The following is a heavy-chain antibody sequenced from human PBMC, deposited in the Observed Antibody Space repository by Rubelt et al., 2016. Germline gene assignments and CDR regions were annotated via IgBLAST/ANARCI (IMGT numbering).Heavy chain of an antibody. D-gene: IGHD1-1*01. CDR1: GAAFNNVF. Sequence: QVQLQQWGAGLLKPAETLSLTCGVQGAAFNNVFWTWIRQPPGQGQEWIGSLNAGGSTNYNPSLKGRVTISVDPSKSQFSLKLTSMTAADTAVYYCARDVARAEWNDAYYFDYWGQGTLVTVSS. V-gene: IGHV4-34*01. CDR3: ARDVARAEWNDAYYFDY. J-gene: IGHJ4*02. CDR2: LNAGGST.